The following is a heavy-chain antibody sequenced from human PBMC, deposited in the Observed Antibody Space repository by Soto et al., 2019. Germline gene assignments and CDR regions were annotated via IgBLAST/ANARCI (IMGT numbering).Heavy chain of an antibody. CDR2: ISSSSSYI. J-gene: IGHJ6*02. CDR3: ARAPLGDYDFWSGYLAFYYYGMDV. CDR1: GFTFSSYS. Sequence: GGSLRLSCAASGFTFSSYSMNWVRQAPGKGLEWVSSISSSSSYIYYADSVKGRFTISRDNAKNSLYLQMNSLRAEDTAVYYCARAPLGDYDFWSGYLAFYYYGMDVWGQGTTVTVSS. V-gene: IGHV3-21*01. D-gene: IGHD3-3*01.